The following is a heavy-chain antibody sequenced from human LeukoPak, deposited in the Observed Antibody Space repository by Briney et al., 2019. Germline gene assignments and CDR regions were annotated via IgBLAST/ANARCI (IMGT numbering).Heavy chain of an antibody. J-gene: IGHJ1*01. CDR2: IRSKANNYAT. Sequence: GGSLRLSCAASGFTISGSAMHWVRQASGKGLEWVGRIRSKANNYATAYAASVTGRFTISRDDSKNTAYLQMNSLKTEDTAVYYCTFGSGSSHWGQGTLVTVSS. D-gene: IGHD3-10*01. CDR1: GFTISGSA. V-gene: IGHV3-73*01. CDR3: TFGSGSSH.